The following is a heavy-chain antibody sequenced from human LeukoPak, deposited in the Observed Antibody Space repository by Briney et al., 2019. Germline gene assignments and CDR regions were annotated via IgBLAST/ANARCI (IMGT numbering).Heavy chain of an antibody. CDR3: ATAVSGGDSMMVGY. CDR2: IYYSGST. J-gene: IGHJ4*02. D-gene: IGHD2-21*02. Sequence: SQTLSLTCTVSGGSISSGDYYWSWIRQPPGKGLEWIGYIYYSGSTYYNPSLKSRVTISVDTSKNQFSLKLSSVTAADTAVYYCATAVSGGDSMMVGYWGQGTLVTVSS. CDR1: GGSISSGDYY. V-gene: IGHV4-30-4*01.